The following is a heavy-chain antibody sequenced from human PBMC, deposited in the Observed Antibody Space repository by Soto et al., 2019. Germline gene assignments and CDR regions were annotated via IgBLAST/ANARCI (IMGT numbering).Heavy chain of an antibody. V-gene: IGHV3-23*01. CDR2: ILHDETP. D-gene: IGHD2-21*01. Sequence: PGGSLRLSCAASGFTFSTYAMTWVRQAPGRGLEWVSTILHDETPFYTDSVKGRFTISRDSVRGTLYLQMNGLRVEDAALYFCAKDLFPTSGQRFFFESWGQGSLVTVSS. CDR1: GFTFSTYA. J-gene: IGHJ4*02. CDR3: AKDLFPTSGQRFFFES.